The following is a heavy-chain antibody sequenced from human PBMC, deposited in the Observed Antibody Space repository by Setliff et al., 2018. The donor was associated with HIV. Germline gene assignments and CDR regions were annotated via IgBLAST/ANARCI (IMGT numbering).Heavy chain of an antibody. CDR2: IYYSGST. D-gene: IGHD3-10*01. Sequence: SETLSLTCAVYGGSFSSYYWGWIRQPPGKGLEWIGSIYYSGSTYYNPSLKSRVTISVDPSKNQFSLKLSSVTAADTAVYYCARHFKDGSGSYWVLLPDNWFDPWGQGTLVTVSS. CDR3: ARHFKDGSGSYWVLLPDNWFDP. J-gene: IGHJ5*02. V-gene: IGHV4-39*01. CDR1: GGSFSSYY.